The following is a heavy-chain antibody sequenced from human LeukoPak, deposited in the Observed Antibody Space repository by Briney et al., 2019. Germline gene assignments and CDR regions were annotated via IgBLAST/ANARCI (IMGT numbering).Heavy chain of an antibody. CDR2: IKQDGSEK. D-gene: IGHD6-13*01. V-gene: IGHV3-7*01. CDR1: GFTFSSYS. J-gene: IGHJ1*01. Sequence: GGSLRLSCAASGFTFSSYSMNWVRQAPGKGLEWVANIKQDGSEKYYVDSVKGRFTISRDNAKNSLYLQMNSLRAEDTAVYYCARTAAAGKGVAEYFQHWGQGTLVTVSS. CDR3: ARTAAAGKGVAEYFQH.